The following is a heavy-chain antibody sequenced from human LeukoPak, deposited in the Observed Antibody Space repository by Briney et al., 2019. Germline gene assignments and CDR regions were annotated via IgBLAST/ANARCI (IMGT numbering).Heavy chain of an antibody. CDR1: GGSFSGYY. CDR2: INHSGST. CDR3: ARLGAILWFGELLSWFDP. V-gene: IGHV4-34*01. D-gene: IGHD3-10*01. Sequence: SETLSLTCAVYGGSFSGYYWSWIRQPPGKGLEWIGEINHSGSTTYNPSLRSRVTISIDTSKIQFSLKLSSVTAADTAVYYCARLGAILWFGELLSWFDPWGQGTLVTVSS. J-gene: IGHJ5*02.